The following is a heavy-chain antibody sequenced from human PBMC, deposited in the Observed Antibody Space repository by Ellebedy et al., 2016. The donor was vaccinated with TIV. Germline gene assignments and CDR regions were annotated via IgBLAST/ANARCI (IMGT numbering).Heavy chain of an antibody. Sequence: MPSETLSLTCTVSGGSISSYYWSWIRQPPGKGLEWIGYIYYSGSTNYNPSIKSRVTISVDTSKNQFSLKLNSVTAADTAVYYCARHDSGSYYAMDVWGQGTTVTVSS. D-gene: IGHD1-26*01. CDR1: GGSISSYY. CDR3: ARHDSGSYYAMDV. V-gene: IGHV4-59*08. J-gene: IGHJ6*02. CDR2: IYYSGST.